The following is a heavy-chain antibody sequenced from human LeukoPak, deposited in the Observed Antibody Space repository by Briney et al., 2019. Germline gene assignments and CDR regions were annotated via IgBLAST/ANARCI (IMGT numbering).Heavy chain of an antibody. V-gene: IGHV3-23*01. D-gene: IGHD4-11*01. J-gene: IGHJ4*02. CDR2: ISSSGGST. CDR3: AKVDDHSNYETDY. Sequence: GGSLRLSCAASGFTFSSYGMSWVRQAPGKGLEWVSGISSSGGSTYYADSVKGRSTISRDKSKNTLYLQMNSLRAEDTAVYYCAKVDDHSNYETDYWGQGTLVTVSS. CDR1: GFTFSSYG.